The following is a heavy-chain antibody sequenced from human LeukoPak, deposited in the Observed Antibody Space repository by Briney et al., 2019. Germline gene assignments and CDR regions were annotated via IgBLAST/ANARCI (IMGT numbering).Heavy chain of an antibody. J-gene: IGHJ5*02. D-gene: IGHD5/OR15-5a*01. Sequence: PGGSLRLSCAASGFTFSSYEMNWVRQAPGRGLEWVSYISSSGSTIYYADSVKGRFTISRDNAKNSLYLQMNSLRAEDTAVYYCAGSRLPNWFDPWGQGTLVTVSS. V-gene: IGHV3-48*03. CDR3: AGSRLPNWFDP. CDR1: GFTFSSYE. CDR2: ISSSGSTI.